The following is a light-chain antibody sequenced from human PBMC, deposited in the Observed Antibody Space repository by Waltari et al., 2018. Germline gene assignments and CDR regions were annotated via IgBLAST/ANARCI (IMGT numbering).Light chain of an antibody. J-gene: IGLJ3*02. CDR1: SANIGKSF. CDR2: NNN. CDR3: AAWDDSLSGRV. V-gene: IGLV1-47*01. Sequence: QPVLTQPPSASGTPGQTVTISCSGRSANIGKSFVKWYQQFPGTAPNTLTFNNNNRPSGVPDRFSGSKSGTSASLAISGLRSEDEADYYCAAWDDSLSGRVFGGGTKLTV.